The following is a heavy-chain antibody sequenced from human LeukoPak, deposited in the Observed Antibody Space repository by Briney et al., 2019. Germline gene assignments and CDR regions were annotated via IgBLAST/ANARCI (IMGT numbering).Heavy chain of an antibody. Sequence: PSETLSLTCNVSGASMSGNFWTWIRQPPGKGLEWIGYINHSGSAFYSPSLKSRVTISLDTSKAQYSLILKSVTAADTAVYYCARDAGGQFDHWGQGTLITVSS. J-gene: IGHJ4*02. D-gene: IGHD1-26*01. CDR2: INHSGSA. V-gene: IGHV4-59*01. CDR3: ARDAGGQFDH. CDR1: GASMSGNF.